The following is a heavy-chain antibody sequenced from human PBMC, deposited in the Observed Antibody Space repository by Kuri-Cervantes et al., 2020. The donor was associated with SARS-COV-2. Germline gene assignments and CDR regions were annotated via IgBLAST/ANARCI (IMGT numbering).Heavy chain of an antibody. Sequence: LSLICAASGFTFSSYAMHWVRQAPGKGLECVAVISYDGSNKYYADSVKGRFTIPRDNSKNTLYLQMNSLRAEDTAVYYCASEGDLTGLFDYWGQGTLVTVSS. CDR3: ASEGDLTGLFDY. CDR2: ISYDGSNK. J-gene: IGHJ4*02. V-gene: IGHV3-30-3*01. CDR1: GFTFSSYA. D-gene: IGHD3-16*01.